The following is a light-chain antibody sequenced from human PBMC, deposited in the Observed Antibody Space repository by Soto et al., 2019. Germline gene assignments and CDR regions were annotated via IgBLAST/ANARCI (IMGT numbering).Light chain of an antibody. CDR3: QQYGRSPLT. V-gene: IGKV3-15*01. CDR2: FAS. Sequence: MMYQSPATLSVSPGERAALSCRASQSVSTNLAWYQQKPGQPPRLLIYFASTRATAVPARFTAGGSGTDFTLTISRLEPEDFAVYYCQQYGRSPLTFGGGTKVDIK. CDR1: QSVSTN. J-gene: IGKJ4*01.